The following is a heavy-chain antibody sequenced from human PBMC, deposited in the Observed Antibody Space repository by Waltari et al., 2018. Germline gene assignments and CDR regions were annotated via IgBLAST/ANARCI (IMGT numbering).Heavy chain of an antibody. J-gene: IGHJ5*02. V-gene: IGHV4-39*01. CDR1: GGSISSSNYY. CDR3: ARSGYYDSSGYYWWFDP. Sequence: QLQLQESGPGLVKPSETLSLTCTVSGGSISSSNYYWGWIRQPPGKGLEWIGSIYYSGRTSYHPSLKSRVTISVDTSKNQFYLKLNSVTAADTAVHYCARSGYYDSSGYYWWFDPWGQGTLVTVSS. CDR2: IYYSGRT. D-gene: IGHD3-22*01.